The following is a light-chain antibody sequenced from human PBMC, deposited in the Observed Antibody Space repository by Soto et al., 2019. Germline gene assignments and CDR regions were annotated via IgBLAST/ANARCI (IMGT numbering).Light chain of an antibody. CDR3: QQYGSAPTIT. Sequence: IVMSQSPVPLSVSPGERATLSCSASQGISNNLAWYQQKPGQAPRLLMYGASSRATGIPDRFSGSGSGTDFTLTISRLEPEDFAVYYCQQYGSAPTITVGQGTRLEIK. V-gene: IGKV3-20*01. CDR1: QGISNN. J-gene: IGKJ5*01. CDR2: GAS.